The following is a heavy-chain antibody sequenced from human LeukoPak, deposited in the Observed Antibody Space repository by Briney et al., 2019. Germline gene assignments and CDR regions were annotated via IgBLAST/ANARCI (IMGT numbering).Heavy chain of an antibody. J-gene: IGHJ4*02. CDR2: INAGNGNT. D-gene: IGHD6-19*01. V-gene: IGHV1-3*01. CDR1: GYTFTSYA. Sequence: ASVKVSCKASGYTFTSYAMHWERQAPGQRLEWMGWINAGNGNTKYSQKFQGRVTITRDTSASTAYMELSSLRSEDTAVYYCARSGYSSGWYLHLVFDYWGQGTLVTVSS. CDR3: ARSGYSSGWYLHLVFDY.